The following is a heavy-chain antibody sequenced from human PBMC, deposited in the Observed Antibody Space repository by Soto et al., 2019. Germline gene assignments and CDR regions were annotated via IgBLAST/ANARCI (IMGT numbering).Heavy chain of an antibody. D-gene: IGHD5-12*01. Sequence: SVTLSVTCTVAGGYISSSSYYWGWIRQPPGKGLEWIGSIYYSGSTYYNPSLKSRVTISVDTSKNQFSLKLSSVTAADTAVYYCARIGSAKGRDGYNYVYWGQGTLVTVSS. V-gene: IGHV4-39*01. CDR3: ARIGSAKGRDGYNYVY. CDR2: IYYSGST. CDR1: GGYISSSSYY. J-gene: IGHJ4*02.